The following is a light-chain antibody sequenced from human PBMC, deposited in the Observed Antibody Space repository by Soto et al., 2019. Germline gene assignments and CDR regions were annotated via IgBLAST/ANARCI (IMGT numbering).Light chain of an antibody. Sequence: EIVLTQSPGTLSLSPGERATLSCRASQSISSSYLAWYQQKPGQAPRLLIYDASSRATGIPDRFSGSGSGTDFTLTSSRLEPEDFAVYHCQQYGSLSWTFGQGTKV. J-gene: IGKJ1*01. CDR3: QQYGSLSWT. CDR2: DAS. V-gene: IGKV3-20*01. CDR1: QSISSSY.